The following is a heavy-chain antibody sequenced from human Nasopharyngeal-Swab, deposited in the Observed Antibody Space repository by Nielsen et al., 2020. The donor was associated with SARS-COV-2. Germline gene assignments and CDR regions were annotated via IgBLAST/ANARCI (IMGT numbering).Heavy chain of an antibody. V-gene: IGHV3-9*01. CDR1: GFTFDDYA. CDR3: AKDSYYDSSGYYYYYYGMEG. CDR2: ISWNSGSI. J-gene: IGHJ6*02. Sequence: SLKISFASSGFTFDDYAMHWVRQAPGKGLEWVSGISWNSGSIGHADSVTGRFTIARDNAKNSLYLQMNRLRAEEAALYYWAKDSYYDSSGYYYYYYGMEGGGPGTTVTVSS. D-gene: IGHD3-22*01.